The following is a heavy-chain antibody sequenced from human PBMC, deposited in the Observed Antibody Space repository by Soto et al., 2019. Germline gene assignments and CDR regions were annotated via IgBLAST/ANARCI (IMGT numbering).Heavy chain of an antibody. Sequence: QVQLQESGPGLVKPSETLSLTCTVSGGSISSYYWSWIRQPPGKGLEWIGYIYYSGSTNYNPSLKSRVPISVDTSKNQFSLKRSSVTAADTAVYYCASHGPNYDFWSGYYKSWFDPWGQGTLVTVSS. CDR2: IYYSGST. V-gene: IGHV4-59*01. CDR1: GGSISSYY. D-gene: IGHD3-3*01. CDR3: ASHGPNYDFWSGYYKSWFDP. J-gene: IGHJ5*02.